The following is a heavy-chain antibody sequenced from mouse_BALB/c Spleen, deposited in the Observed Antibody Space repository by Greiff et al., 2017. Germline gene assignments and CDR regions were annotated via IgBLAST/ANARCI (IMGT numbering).Heavy chain of an antibody. CDR2: ISSGGSYT. Sequence: DVKLVESGGGLVKPGGSLKLSCAASGFTFSSYTMSWVRQTPEKRLEWVATISSGGSYTYYPDSVKGRFTISRDNAKNTLYLQMSSLKSEDTAMYYCTRDECRYDGWYFDVWGAGTTVTVSS. CDR3: TRDECRYDGWYFDV. CDR1: GFTFSSYT. V-gene: IGHV5-6-4*01. D-gene: IGHD2-14*01. J-gene: IGHJ1*01.